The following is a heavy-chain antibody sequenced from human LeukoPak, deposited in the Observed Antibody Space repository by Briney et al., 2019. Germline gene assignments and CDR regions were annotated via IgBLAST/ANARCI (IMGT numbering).Heavy chain of an antibody. CDR1: GVAITRGSYY. Sequence: PSETLSLTCSVSGVAITRGSYYWGWIRQSAGNGLEWIGLVHSSGDIYHNAAFRSRAAVSGDASKNQFSLQLNSVTAADPAVYYCARGASPKDAVFFDYWGQGALITVSS. CDR3: ARGASPKDAVFFDY. CDR2: VHSSGDI. D-gene: IGHD3-16*01. V-gene: IGHV4-61*02. J-gene: IGHJ4*02.